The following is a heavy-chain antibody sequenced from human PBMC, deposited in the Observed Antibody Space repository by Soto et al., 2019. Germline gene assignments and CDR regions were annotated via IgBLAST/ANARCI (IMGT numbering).Heavy chain of an antibody. CDR1: RGRFSSFT. Sequence: SAKLSCKASRGRFSSFTRSWVPQAPGQGLEWMGRIIPILGIANYAQKFQGRVTITADKSTSTAYMELSSLRSEDTAVYYCARAQYSSPVFDYWGQATLVTVSS. CDR2: IIPILGIA. V-gene: IGHV1-69*02. D-gene: IGHD6-19*01. CDR3: ARAQYSSPVFDY. J-gene: IGHJ4*02.